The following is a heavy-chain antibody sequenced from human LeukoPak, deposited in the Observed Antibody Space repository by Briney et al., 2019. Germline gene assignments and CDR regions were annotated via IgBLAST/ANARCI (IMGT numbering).Heavy chain of an antibody. Sequence: GGSLRLSCAASGLTFSSYAMSWVRQAPGKGLEWVSAISGSGGSTYYADSVKGRFTISRDNSKNTLYLQMNILRAEDTAVYYCARDGYYYYHMDVWGKGTTVTVSS. CDR2: ISGSGGST. V-gene: IGHV3-23*01. J-gene: IGHJ6*03. CDR3: ARDGYYYYHMDV. CDR1: GLTFSSYA.